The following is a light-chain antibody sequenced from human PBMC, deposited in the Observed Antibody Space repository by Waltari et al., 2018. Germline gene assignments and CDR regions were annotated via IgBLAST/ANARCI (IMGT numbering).Light chain of an antibody. CDR1: QSISSY. CDR3: QQSYSTLLT. Sequence: DIQMTQSPSSLSASVGDRVTITCRASQSISSYLNLYQQKPGKAPQLLIYAASSLQSGVPSRFSCSGSCTDFTLTISSLQPEDFATYYCQQSYSTLLTFGGGTKVEIK. V-gene: IGKV1-39*01. CDR2: AAS. J-gene: IGKJ4*01.